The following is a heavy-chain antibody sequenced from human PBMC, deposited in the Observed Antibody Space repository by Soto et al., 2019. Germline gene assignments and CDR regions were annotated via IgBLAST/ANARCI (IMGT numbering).Heavy chain of an antibody. CDR3: ARAPETTVTRPRGGMDV. V-gene: IGHV3-33*01. CDR2: IWYDGSNK. Sequence: ESGGGVVQPGRSLRLSCAASGFTFSSHGMHWVRQAPGKGLEWVAVIWYDGSNKYYADSVKGRFTISRDNSQNTLYLQMNRLRADDTAVYYCARAPETTVTRPRGGMDVWGQGTTVTVSS. J-gene: IGHJ6*02. D-gene: IGHD4-17*01. CDR1: GFTFSSHG.